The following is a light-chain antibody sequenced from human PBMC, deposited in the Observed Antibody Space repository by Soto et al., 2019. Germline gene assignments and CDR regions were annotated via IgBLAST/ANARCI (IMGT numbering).Light chain of an antibody. V-gene: IGKV3-15*01. CDR1: QSVSTY. J-gene: IGKJ1*01. Sequence: EIVMTQSPATLSVSPGERATLSCRASQSVSTYLAWYQQKPGQAPRLLIYSASTRATGIPARFSGGGSGTEFTLTISSLQSEDFAVYICQQYNDWPPRRTFGQGTKVEIK. CDR2: SAS. CDR3: QQYNDWPPRRT.